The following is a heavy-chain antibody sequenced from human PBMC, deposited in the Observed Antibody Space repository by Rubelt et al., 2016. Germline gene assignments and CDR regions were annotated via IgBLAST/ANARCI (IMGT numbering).Heavy chain of an antibody. J-gene: IGHJ2*01. D-gene: IGHD2-15*01. CDR3: AREVDSALRYFNL. CDR1: GFTFSTSP. Sequence: QVQLVESGGGVVQPGKSLRLSCAASGFTFSTSPMHWARQAPGKGLAWVAVLSYDGSNKYYADSVKGRFSISRDTSKNTLYLQMNSLRAEDTVVYYCAREVDSALRYFNLWGRGTLVTVSS. CDR2: LSYDGSNK. V-gene: IGHV3-30*04.